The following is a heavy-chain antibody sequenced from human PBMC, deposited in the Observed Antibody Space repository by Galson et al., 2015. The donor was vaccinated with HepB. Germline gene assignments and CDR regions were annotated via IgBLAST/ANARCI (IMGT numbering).Heavy chain of an antibody. D-gene: IGHD3-22*01. CDR1: GFTFSSYS. J-gene: IGHJ6*02. V-gene: IGHV3-21*01. CDR3: ARDSYYDSSGYYYVNYGMDV. CDR2: ISSSSSYI. Sequence: SLRLSCAASGFTFSSYSMNWVRQAPGKGLEWVSSISSSSSYIYYADSVKGRFTISRDNAKNSLYLQMNSLRAEDTAVYYCARDSYYDSSGYYYVNYGMDVWGQGTTVTVSS.